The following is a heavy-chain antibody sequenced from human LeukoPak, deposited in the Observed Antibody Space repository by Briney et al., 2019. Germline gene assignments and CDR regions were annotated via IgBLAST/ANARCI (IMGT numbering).Heavy chain of an antibody. CDR3: ARRSGSSSWLYFDY. CDR1: GGSISSYY. J-gene: IGHJ4*02. CDR2: IYYSGST. V-gene: IGHV4-59*08. D-gene: IGHD6-13*01. Sequence: SETLSLTCTVSGGSISSYYWSWIRQPPGKGLEWIGYIYYSGSTNYNPSLKSRVTISVDTSKNQFSLRLSSVTAAVTAVYYCARRSGSSSWLYFDYWGQGTLVTVSS.